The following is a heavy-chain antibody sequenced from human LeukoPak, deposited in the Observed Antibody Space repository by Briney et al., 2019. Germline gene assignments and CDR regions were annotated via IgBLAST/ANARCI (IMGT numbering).Heavy chain of an antibody. CDR2: ISAYNGNT. D-gene: IGHD6-19*01. CDR3: AREGVRDSSGWFRQYNWFDP. Sequence: ASVKVSCKASGYTFTSYGISWVRQAPGQGLEWMGWISAYNGNTNYAQKLQGRVTMTTDTSTSTAYMELRSLRSDDTAVYYCAREGVRDSSGWFRQYNWFDPWGQGTLVTVSS. V-gene: IGHV1-18*01. CDR1: GYTFTSYG. J-gene: IGHJ5*02.